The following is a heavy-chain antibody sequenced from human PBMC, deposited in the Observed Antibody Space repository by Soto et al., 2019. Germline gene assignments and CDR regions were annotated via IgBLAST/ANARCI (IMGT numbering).Heavy chain of an antibody. CDR3: ASGEMRYYYDSSGYRLDY. Sequence: GASVKVSCKASGGTFSSYAISWVRQAPGQGLEWMGGIIPIFGTANYAQKFQGRVTITADESTSTAYMELSSLRSEDMAVYYCASGEMRYYYDSSGYRLDYWGQGTLVTVSS. J-gene: IGHJ4*02. CDR2: IIPIFGTA. V-gene: IGHV1-69*13. D-gene: IGHD3-22*01. CDR1: GGTFSSYA.